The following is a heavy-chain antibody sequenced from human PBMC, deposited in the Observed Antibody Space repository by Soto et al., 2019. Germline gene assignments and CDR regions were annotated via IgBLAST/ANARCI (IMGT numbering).Heavy chain of an antibody. CDR2: VIPILGVV. Sequence: QVQVVQSGAEVKKPGSSVKVSCKASGGSYSTYTITWVRQAPGQGLEWMGRVIPILGVVNYAQQFQGKVTIPADKATSTTDMEVRSLRPDATAVSYGARESVGDYPPPDYWGQGTLVTVSS. J-gene: IGHJ4*01. V-gene: IGHV1-69*08. CDR3: ARESVGDYPPPDY. D-gene: IGHD4-17*01. CDR1: GGSYSTYT.